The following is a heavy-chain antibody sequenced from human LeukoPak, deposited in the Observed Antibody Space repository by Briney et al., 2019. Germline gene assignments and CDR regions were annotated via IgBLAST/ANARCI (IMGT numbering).Heavy chain of an antibody. Sequence: PSETLSLTCTVSGYSISSGYYWGWIRQPPGKGLEWIGSIYHSGSTYYNPSLKSRVTISVDTSKNQFSLKLSSVTAADTAVYYCARDAYYYDSSGYKGFDYWGRGTLVTVSS. CDR3: ARDAYYYDSSGYKGFDY. CDR1: GYSISSGYY. D-gene: IGHD3-22*01. CDR2: IYHSGST. V-gene: IGHV4-38-2*02. J-gene: IGHJ4*02.